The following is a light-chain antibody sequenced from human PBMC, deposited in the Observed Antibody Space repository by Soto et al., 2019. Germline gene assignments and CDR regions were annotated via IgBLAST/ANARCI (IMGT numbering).Light chain of an antibody. CDR3: QHRMNWPLT. Sequence: IVFAPFPAHLSLSPGERATVSRRASQTISSYLLWYQQKPGQAPRLLIYDASNRATGIPARFSGSGSETDFTLTISSLEPEDFAVYYCQHRMNWPLTFGQGTRLEIK. J-gene: IGKJ5*01. CDR1: QTISSY. V-gene: IGKV3-11*01. CDR2: DAS.